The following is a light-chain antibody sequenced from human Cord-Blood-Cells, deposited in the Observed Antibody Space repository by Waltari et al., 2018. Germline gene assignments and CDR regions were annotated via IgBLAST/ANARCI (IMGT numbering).Light chain of an antibody. CDR1: SSYVGSYNL. Sequence: QSALTPPASVSGSPGQSLTISCTGTSSYVGSYNLVSWYQQHPDKDPKLMIYEGSKRPSGVSNRFSGSNSGNTASLTISGLQAEDEADYYCCSYAGSSTLVFGGETKLTVL. CDR2: EGS. J-gene: IGLJ3*02. CDR3: CSYAGSSTLV. V-gene: IGLV2-23*01.